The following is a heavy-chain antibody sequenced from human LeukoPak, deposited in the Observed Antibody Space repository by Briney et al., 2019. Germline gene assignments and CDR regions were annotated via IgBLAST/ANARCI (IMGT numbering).Heavy chain of an antibody. J-gene: IGHJ4*02. Sequence: GGSLRLSCAASGFTFSSYSMNWVRQAPGKGLEWVSSISSSSSYIYYADSVKGRFTISRDNAKNSLYLQMNSLRAADTAVYYCARIAVAGFDYWGQGTLVTVSS. D-gene: IGHD6-19*01. CDR1: GFTFSSYS. CDR3: ARIAVAGFDY. V-gene: IGHV3-21*01. CDR2: ISSSSSYI.